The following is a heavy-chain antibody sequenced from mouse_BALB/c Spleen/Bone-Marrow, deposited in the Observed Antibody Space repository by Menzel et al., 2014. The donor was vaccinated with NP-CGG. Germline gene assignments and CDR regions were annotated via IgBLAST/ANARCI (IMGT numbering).Heavy chain of an antibody. V-gene: IGHV1S81*02. CDR2: INPSNGRT. D-gene: IGHD2-1*01. J-gene: IGHJ4*01. CDR1: GFTFTSYW. CDR3: ARDGNYRYAMDY. Sequence: QVQLQQSGDELVKPGASVKPSCMASGFTFTSYWIHWVKQRPGQGPEWIGEINPSNGRTNYNEKFKSKATLTEDKSSSTAYMQLSSLTSEDSAVYYCARDGNYRYAMDYWGQGTSVTVSS.